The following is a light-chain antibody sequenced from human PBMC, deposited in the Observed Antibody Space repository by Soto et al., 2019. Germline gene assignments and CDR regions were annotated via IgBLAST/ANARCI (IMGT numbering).Light chain of an antibody. V-gene: IGLV2-11*01. Sequence: QSVLTQPRSVSGSPGQTVTISCTGSSSDVGSSNYISWYQQHPGEAPKLVIYDVAQRPSGVPDRLSGSRSGKTASLTISGLQPDDEADYFCCSYAGSDTLIFGSGTKVTVL. J-gene: IGLJ1*01. CDR1: SSDVGSSNY. CDR3: CSYAGSDTLI. CDR2: DVA.